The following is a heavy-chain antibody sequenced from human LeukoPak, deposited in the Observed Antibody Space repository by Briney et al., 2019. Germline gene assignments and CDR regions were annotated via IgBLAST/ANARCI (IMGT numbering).Heavy chain of an antibody. V-gene: IGHV4-39*01. J-gene: IGHJ4*02. CDR1: GGSISGDYSY. Sequence: PSASLSLTCNVSGGSISGDYSYWGWIRQPPGKGLEWIGTFYRTSYYNPSLKSRVTISVDTSKNQFSLKLTSVTAADTALYFCARHTYGVGLRYWGPGTLVTVSS. CDR3: ARHTYGVGLRY. CDR2: FYRTS. D-gene: IGHD4-17*01.